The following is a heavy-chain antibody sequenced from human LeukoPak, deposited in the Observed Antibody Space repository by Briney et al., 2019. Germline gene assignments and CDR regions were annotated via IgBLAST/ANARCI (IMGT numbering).Heavy chain of an antibody. CDR1: GGSISSSNW. J-gene: IGHJ6*03. V-gene: IGHV4-4*02. CDR2: IYHSGRT. CDR3: ARHVKVYYGSGSYYYYYYYMDV. Sequence: PSGTLSLTCTVSGGSISSSNWWSWVRPPPGKGLEWIGEIYHSGRTNYNPSLKGRVTISVDTSKNQFSLKLSSVTAADTAVYYCARHVKVYYGSGSYYYYYYYMDVWGKGTTVTISS. D-gene: IGHD3-10*01.